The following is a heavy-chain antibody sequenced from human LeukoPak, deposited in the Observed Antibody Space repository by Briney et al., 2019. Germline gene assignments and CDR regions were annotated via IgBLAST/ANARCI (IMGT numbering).Heavy chain of an antibody. V-gene: IGHV4-61*10. CDR1: GGSISSGSYY. J-gene: IGHJ4*02. CDR3: ARYSSSWYSKYYYFDY. Sequence: SQTLSLTCTVSGGSISSGSYYWSWIRQPAGKGLEWIGYIYYSGSTNYNPSLKSRVTISVDTSKNQFSLKLSSVTAADAAVYYCARYSSSWYSKYYYFDYWGQGTLVTVSS. D-gene: IGHD6-13*01. CDR2: IYYSGST.